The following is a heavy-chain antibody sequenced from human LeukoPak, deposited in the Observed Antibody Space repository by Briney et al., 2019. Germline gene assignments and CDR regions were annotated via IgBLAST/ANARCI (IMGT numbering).Heavy chain of an antibody. CDR1: GFTFSNYA. J-gene: IGHJ4*02. V-gene: IGHV3-30*01. D-gene: IGHD3-10*01. Sequence: GKSLRLSCAASGFTFSNYAMHRVRQAPGKGLEWVSLISSGGTYEYYADSVKGRFTISRDNSMNTLYLQLNSLRAEDTAVYYCARDSTYYYDSGSSGPHYFDNWGQGTLVTVSS. CDR2: ISSGGTYE. CDR3: ARDSTYYYDSGSSGPHYFDN.